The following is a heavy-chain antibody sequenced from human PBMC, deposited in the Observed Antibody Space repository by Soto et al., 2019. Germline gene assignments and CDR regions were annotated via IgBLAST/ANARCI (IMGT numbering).Heavy chain of an antibody. CDR1: GYTFTSYG. CDR3: ARDRSENLAAAGRDNWFDP. D-gene: IGHD6-13*01. J-gene: IGHJ5*02. CDR2: ISAYNGNT. V-gene: IGHV1-18*01. Sequence: QVQLVQSGAEVKKPGASVKVSCKASGYTFTSYGISWVRQAPGQGLEWMGWISAYNGNTNYAQKVQGRVTMTTDTSTSTAYMELRSLRSDDTAVYYCARDRSENLAAAGRDNWFDPWGQGTLVSVSS.